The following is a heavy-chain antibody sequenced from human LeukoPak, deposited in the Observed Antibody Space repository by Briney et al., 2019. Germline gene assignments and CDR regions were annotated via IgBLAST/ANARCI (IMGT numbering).Heavy chain of an antibody. CDR3: ARVSDSSGYHPDYFDY. V-gene: IGHV4-30-2*01. Sequence: SETLSLTCAVSGGSISSGGYSWNWIRQPPGKGLEWIGYIYHSGSTYYNPSLKSRVTISVDRSKNQFSLKLSSVTAADTAVYYCARVSDSSGYHPDYFDYWGQGTLVTVSS. J-gene: IGHJ4*02. D-gene: IGHD3-22*01. CDR2: IYHSGST. CDR1: GGSISSGGYS.